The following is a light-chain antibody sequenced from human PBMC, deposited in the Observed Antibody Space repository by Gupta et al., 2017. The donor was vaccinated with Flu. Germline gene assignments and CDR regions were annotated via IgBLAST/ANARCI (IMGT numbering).Light chain of an antibody. CDR1: LSVSIY. CDR3: QRSLRTAYT. J-gene: IGKJ4*01. CDR2: GVS. Sequence: IHMTQYPSSLSASVGDTFTITGRATLSVSIYVIQYHQQPVKAPKLLIYGVSTLHTGVPARFSASGSETYFVLTINILQPEDFGTYFCQRSLRTAYTFGRGT. V-gene: IGKV1-39*01.